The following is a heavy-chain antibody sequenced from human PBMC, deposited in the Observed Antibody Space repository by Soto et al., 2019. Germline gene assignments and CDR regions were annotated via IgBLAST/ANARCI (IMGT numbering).Heavy chain of an antibody. D-gene: IGHD1-1*01. J-gene: IGHJ4*02. CDR3: ARSSSNWNDY. CDR2: IYYSGST. CDR1: GGSISSGGYY. V-gene: IGHV4-31*03. Sequence: SETLSLTCTVSGGSISSGGYYWSWIRQHPGKGLEWIGYIYYSGSTYYNPSLKSRVTISVDTSKNQFSLQLNSVTPEDTAVYYCARSSSNWNDYWGQGTLVTVSS.